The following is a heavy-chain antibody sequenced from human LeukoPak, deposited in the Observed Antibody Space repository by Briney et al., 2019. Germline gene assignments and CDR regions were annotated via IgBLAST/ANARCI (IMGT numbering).Heavy chain of an antibody. CDR2: ISGSGGST. J-gene: IGHJ6*04. CDR3: AELGITMIGGV. D-gene: IGHD3-10*02. V-gene: IGHV3-23*01. Sequence: GGSLRLSCAASGFTFSNYGMYWVRQAPGKGLEWVSAISGSGGSTYYADSVKGRFTISRDNSKNTLYLQMNSLRAEDTAVYYCAELGITMIGGVWGKGTTVTISS. CDR1: GFTFSNYG.